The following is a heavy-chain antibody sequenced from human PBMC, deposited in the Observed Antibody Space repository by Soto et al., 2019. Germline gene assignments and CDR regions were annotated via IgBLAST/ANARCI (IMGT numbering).Heavy chain of an antibody. CDR2: IKKDGSEK. V-gene: IGHV3-7*03. Sequence: GGSLRLSCADSGFILRNYWMSWVRQAPGMGLQWVASIKKDGSEKYYVDPVKGRFTISRENAKNSLYLQMNSLRAEDTAVYYCERYRYLDPWGQGILVTVSS. CDR3: ERYRYLDP. CDR1: GFILRNYW. D-gene: IGHD1-1*01. J-gene: IGHJ5*02.